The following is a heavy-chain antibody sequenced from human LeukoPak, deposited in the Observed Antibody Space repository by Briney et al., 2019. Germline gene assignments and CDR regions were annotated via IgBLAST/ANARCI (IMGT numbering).Heavy chain of an antibody. CDR1: GFTFSSYS. J-gene: IGHJ4*02. V-gene: IGHV3-21*01. CDR2: ISSSSSSYI. Sequence: KTGGSLRLSCAASGFTFSSYSMNWVRQAPGKGLEWVSSISSSSSSYIYYADSVKGRFTISRDNAKNSLYLQMSSLRAEDTAVYYCARERYYSGWSEGKAIIYWGQGTLVTVSS. D-gene: IGHD6-19*01. CDR3: ARERYYSGWSEGKAIIY.